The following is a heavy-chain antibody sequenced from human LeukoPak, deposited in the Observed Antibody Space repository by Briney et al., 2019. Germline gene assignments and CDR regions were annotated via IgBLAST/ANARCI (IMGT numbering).Heavy chain of an antibody. CDR1: GGTFISYA. V-gene: IGHV1-69*13. J-gene: IGHJ6*02. Sequence: ASVKVSCKASGGTFISYAISWVRQAPGQGLEWMGGIIPIFGTANYAQKFQGRVTINADESTSTAYMELSSLRSEDTAVYYCARGSGYSYGISVMDVWGQGTTVTVSS. D-gene: IGHD5-18*01. CDR3: ARGSGYSYGISVMDV. CDR2: IIPIFGTA.